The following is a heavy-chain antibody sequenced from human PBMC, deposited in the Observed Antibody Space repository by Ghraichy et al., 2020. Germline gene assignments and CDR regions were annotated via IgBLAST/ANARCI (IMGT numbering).Heavy chain of an antibody. CDR1: GFTFSNYG. CDR3: AKDSIAVANAPYYFDY. D-gene: IGHD6-19*01. J-gene: IGHJ4*02. Sequence: GGSLRLSCAASGFTFSNYGMHWVRQAPGKGLEWVAFIRYDGGNKYYADSVKGRFTISRDNSKNTLYLQMNSLRAEDTAVYYCAKDSIAVANAPYYFDYWGQGTLVTVSS. CDR2: IRYDGGNK. V-gene: IGHV3-30*02.